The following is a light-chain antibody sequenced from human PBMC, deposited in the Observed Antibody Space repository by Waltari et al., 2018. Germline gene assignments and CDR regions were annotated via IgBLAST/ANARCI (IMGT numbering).Light chain of an antibody. Sequence: DLQMTQSLSSVSASVGDRVTLSCRATQSISTWLAWFQQKPGKAPKLLIYAASSLQSGVPSRFSGSGSGTDFTLTISSLQTEDFATYYCQQANSFPLSFGQGTRVEI. CDR1: QSISTW. CDR3: QQANSFPLS. J-gene: IGKJ5*01. CDR2: AAS. V-gene: IGKV1-12*01.